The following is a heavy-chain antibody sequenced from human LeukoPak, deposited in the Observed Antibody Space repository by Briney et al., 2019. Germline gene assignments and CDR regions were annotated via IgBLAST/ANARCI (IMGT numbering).Heavy chain of an antibody. Sequence: PGGSLRLSCAASGFTFSSSAMNWVRQAPGKGLEWVSSISDGGTFYADSLKGRFTISRDNSKNTLYLQMSSLRAEDTAVYYCAKDLPGSGWASHYWGQGTLDTVSS. CDR3: AKDLPGSGWASHY. CDR1: GFTFSSSA. CDR2: ISDGGT. J-gene: IGHJ4*02. V-gene: IGHV3-23*01. D-gene: IGHD6-25*01.